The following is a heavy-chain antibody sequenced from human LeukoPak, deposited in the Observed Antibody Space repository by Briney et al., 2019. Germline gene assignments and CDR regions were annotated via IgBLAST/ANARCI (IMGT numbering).Heavy chain of an antibody. CDR2: IIPIFGTA. D-gene: IGHD6-6*01. CDR3: ATKGSYYYYYGMDV. CDR1: GGTFSSYA. V-gene: IGHV1-69*01. Sequence: ASVKVSCKASGGTFSSYAISWVRQAPGQGLEWMGGIIPIFGTASYAQKFQGRVTITADESTGTAYMELSSLRSEDTAVYYCATKGSYYYYYGMDVWGQGTTVTVSS. J-gene: IGHJ6*02.